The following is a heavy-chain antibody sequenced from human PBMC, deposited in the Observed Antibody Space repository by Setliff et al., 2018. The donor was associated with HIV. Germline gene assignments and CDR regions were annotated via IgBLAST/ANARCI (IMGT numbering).Heavy chain of an antibody. CDR1: GGSISSSSYY. Sequence: PETLSLTCTVSGGSISSSSYYWGWIRQPPGKGLEWIGSIYYSGSTYYNPSLKSRVTISVDTSKNQFSLKLSSVTAADTAVYYCARSVPRYCSGGSCYPPLFDYWGQGTLVTVSS. CDR3: ARSVPRYCSGGSCYPPLFDY. J-gene: IGHJ4*02. V-gene: IGHV4-39*01. CDR2: IYYSGST. D-gene: IGHD2-15*01.